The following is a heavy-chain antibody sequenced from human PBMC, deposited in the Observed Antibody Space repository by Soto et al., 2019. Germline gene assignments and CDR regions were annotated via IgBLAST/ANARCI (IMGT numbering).Heavy chain of an antibody. CDR3: ARDHDFRFDP. CDR1: GGSISSYY. J-gene: IGHJ5*02. D-gene: IGHD3-3*01. Sequence: SETHSLTSTVSGGSISSYYWSWIRQPPGKGLEWIGYIYYSGSTNYNPSLKSRVTISVDTSKNQFSLKLSSVTAADTAVYYCARDHDFRFDPWGQGTLVTVSS. V-gene: IGHV4-59*01. CDR2: IYYSGST.